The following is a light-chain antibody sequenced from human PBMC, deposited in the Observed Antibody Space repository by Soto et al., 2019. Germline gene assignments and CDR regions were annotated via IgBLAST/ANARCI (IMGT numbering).Light chain of an antibody. CDR2: EVS. CDR1: SSDIGGYNY. V-gene: IGLV2-14*01. CDR3: SSYTSSSTLDYV. J-gene: IGLJ1*01. Sequence: QSVLTQPASVSGSPGQSISISCTGASSDIGGYNYVSWYQHYPGKAPKLMISEVSNRPSGVSNRFSGSKSGNTASLTISGLQAEDESDYYCSSYTSSSTLDYVFGTGTKVTV.